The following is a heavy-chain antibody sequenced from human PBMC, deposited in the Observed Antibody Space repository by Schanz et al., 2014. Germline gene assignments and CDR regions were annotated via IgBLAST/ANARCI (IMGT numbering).Heavy chain of an antibody. J-gene: IGHJ4*02. D-gene: IGHD3-3*01. V-gene: IGHV3-66*03. CDR3: AKDVDFWSGYYLDY. Sequence: DVQLVDSGGGLVQPGGSLRLSCAASGFTVSNSYIHWVRQAPGKGLEWVSTIYSSGSTYYADSVRGRFTISRDNSMNTVYLQMNSLRSEDTAVYYCAKDVDFWSGYYLDYWGQGTLVTVSS. CDR2: IYSSGST. CDR1: GFTVSNSY.